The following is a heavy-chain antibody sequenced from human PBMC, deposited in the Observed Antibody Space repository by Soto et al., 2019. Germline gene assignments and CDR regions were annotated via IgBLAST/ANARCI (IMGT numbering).Heavy chain of an antibody. CDR2: ISGTGGST. J-gene: IGHJ4*02. Sequence: GLEWVATISGTGGSTYYAGSVKGRFTISRDNSKNTLYLQMNSLRVEDTAVYYCAKDRLGGNFDYWGQGTQVTVSS. CDR3: AKDRLGGNFDY. V-gene: IGHV3-23*01.